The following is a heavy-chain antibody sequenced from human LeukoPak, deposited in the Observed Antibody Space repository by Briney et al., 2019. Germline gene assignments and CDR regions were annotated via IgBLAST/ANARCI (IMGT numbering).Heavy chain of an antibody. V-gene: IGHV3-66*02. D-gene: IGHD6-19*01. J-gene: IGHJ4*02. Sequence: GGSLRLSCAASGFTVSSNYKSWVRQAPGKGLEWVSVFYSGGSTYYADSVQGRFTISRDNSKNTVHLQMNSLRAEDTAVYYCARGAGWNYFEYWGQGTLVTVSS. CDR1: GFTVSSNY. CDR3: ARGAGWNYFEY. CDR2: FYSGGST.